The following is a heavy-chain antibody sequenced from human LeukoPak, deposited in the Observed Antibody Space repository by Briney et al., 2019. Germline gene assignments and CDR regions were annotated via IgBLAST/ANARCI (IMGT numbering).Heavy chain of an antibody. J-gene: IGHJ3*02. V-gene: IGHV3-23*01. CDR2: ISGSGGST. CDR1: GFTFSNYA. CDR3: ARDTSDTSGYYYEGDAFDI. Sequence: QPGGSLRLSCAASGFTFSNYAMSWVRQAPGKGLEWDSAISGSGGSTYYADSVKGRFTISRDNSMNTLYLQMNSLRAEDTAVYFCARDTSDTSGYYYEGDAFDIWGHGTMVTVSS. D-gene: IGHD3-22*01.